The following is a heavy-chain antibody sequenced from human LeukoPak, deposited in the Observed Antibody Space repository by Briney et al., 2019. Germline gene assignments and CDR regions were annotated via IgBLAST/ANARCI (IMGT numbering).Heavy chain of an antibody. D-gene: IGHD3-22*01. V-gene: IGHV3-21*01. J-gene: IGHJ4*02. CDR2: ISSSSSYI. Sequence: GGSLRLSCAASGFTFSSYSMNWVRPAPGKGLEWVSSISSSSSYIYYADSVKGRFTISRDNAKNSLYLQMNSLRAEDTAVYYCASTTPFNYYDSSGYYPDVDYWGQGTLVTVSS. CDR3: ASTTPFNYYDSSGYYPDVDY. CDR1: GFTFSSYS.